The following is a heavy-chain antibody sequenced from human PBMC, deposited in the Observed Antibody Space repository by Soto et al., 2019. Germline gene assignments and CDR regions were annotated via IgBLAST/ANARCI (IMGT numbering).Heavy chain of an antibody. V-gene: IGHV4-30-4*01. D-gene: IGHD3-22*01. CDR1: DGSSSRYY. J-gene: IGHJ5*02. Sequence: SEKCRVADGSSSRYYGSRISKPPGKGLEWIGYIYYSGSTYYNPSLKSRVTISVDTSKNQFSLKLSSVTAADTAVYYCAREAHYYDSSGYLTCLDPRGQGTVVPVSS. CDR2: IYYSGST. CDR3: AREAHYYDSSGYLTCLDP.